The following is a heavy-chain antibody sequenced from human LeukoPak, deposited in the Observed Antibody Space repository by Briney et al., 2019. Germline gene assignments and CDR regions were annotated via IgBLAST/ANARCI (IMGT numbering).Heavy chain of an antibody. J-gene: IGHJ6*02. CDR2: INAGNGNT. CDR1: GYTFTSYA. CDR3: ARVAVDYYDFWSGYYYYYYGMDV. Sequence: ASVKVSCKASGYTFTSYAMHWVRQAPGQRLEWMGWINAGNGNTKYSQKFQGRVTMTRNTSISTAYMELSSLRSEDTAVYYCARVAVDYYDFWSGYYYYYYGMDVWGQGTTVTVSS. D-gene: IGHD3-3*01. V-gene: IGHV1-3*01.